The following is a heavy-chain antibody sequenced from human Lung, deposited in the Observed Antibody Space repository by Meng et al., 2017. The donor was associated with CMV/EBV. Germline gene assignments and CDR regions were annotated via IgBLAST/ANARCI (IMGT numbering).Heavy chain of an antibody. CDR2: ISYDGSDK. D-gene: IGHD2-2*01. CDR3: ASEGVEPAAMRSDFDN. J-gene: IGHJ3*02. CDR1: GFIFSSYA. V-gene: IGHV3-30*04. Sequence: SXKISXAASGFIFSSYAMHWVRQAPGKGLEWVAVISYDGSDKYYADSVKGRFTISRDNSKNTLYLQMNSLRAEDTAVYYCASEGVEPAAMRSDFDNWGQGXMVTVSS.